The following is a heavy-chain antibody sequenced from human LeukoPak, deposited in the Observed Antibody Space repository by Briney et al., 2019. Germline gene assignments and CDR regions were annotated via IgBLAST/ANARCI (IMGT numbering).Heavy chain of an antibody. CDR3: ARRLSRGYSYGPPPFDY. J-gene: IGHJ4*02. CDR2: ISSSGSTI. Sequence: PGGSLRLSCAASGFTFSSYEMNWVRQAPGKGLEWVSYISSSGSTIYYADSVKGRFTISRDNAKNSLYLQMNSPRAEDTAVYYCARRLSRGYSYGPPPFDYWGQGTLVTVAS. V-gene: IGHV3-48*03. D-gene: IGHD5-18*01. CDR1: GFTFSSYE.